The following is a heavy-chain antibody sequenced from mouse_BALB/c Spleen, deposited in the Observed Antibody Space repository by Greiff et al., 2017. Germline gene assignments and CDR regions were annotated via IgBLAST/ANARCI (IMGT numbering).Heavy chain of an antibody. J-gene: IGHJ4*01. CDR3: ARVRYYYGSSYAMDY. CDR1: GYTFSSYW. V-gene: IGHV1-9*01. CDR2: ILPGSGST. Sequence: QVQLQQSGAELVRPGASVKISCKATGYTFSSYWIEWVKQRPGHGLEWIGEILPGSGSTNYNEKFKGKATFTADTSSNTAYMQLSSLTSEDSAVYYCARVRYYYGSSYAMDYWGQGTSVTVSS. D-gene: IGHD1-1*01.